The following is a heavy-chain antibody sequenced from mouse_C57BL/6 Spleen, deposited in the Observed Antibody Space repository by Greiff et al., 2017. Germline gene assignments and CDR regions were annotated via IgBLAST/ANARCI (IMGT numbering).Heavy chain of an antibody. Sequence: EVKLLESGGGLVKPGGSLKLSCAASGFTFSSYTMSWVRQTPEKRLEWVATISGGGGKTYYPDSVKGRFTISRDNAKNTLYLQMSSLRSEDTALYYCARHPYYGSLDYWGQGTTLTVSS. CDR1: GFTFSSYT. CDR3: ARHPYYGSLDY. D-gene: IGHD1-1*01. CDR2: ISGGGGKT. V-gene: IGHV5-9*01. J-gene: IGHJ2*01.